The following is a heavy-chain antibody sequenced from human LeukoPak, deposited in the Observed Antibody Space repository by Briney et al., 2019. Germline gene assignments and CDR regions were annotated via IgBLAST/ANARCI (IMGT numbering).Heavy chain of an antibody. V-gene: IGHV3-30*04. CDR3: ARDFGVAGPEYFQH. Sequence: GGSLRLSCAASGFTFSSYAMHWVRQAPGKGLEWVAVISYDGSNKYYADSVKGRFTISRDNSKNTLYLQMNSLRAEDTAVYYCARDFGVAGPEYFQHWGQGTLVTVSS. D-gene: IGHD3-3*01. CDR1: GFTFSSYA. J-gene: IGHJ1*01. CDR2: ISYDGSNK.